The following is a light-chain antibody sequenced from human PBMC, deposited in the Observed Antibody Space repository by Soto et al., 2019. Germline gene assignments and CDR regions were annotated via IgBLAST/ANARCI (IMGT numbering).Light chain of an antibody. CDR2: GNS. V-gene: IGLV1-40*01. J-gene: IGLJ1*01. Sequence: QSVLTQPPSVSGAPGQRVTLSCTGSSSNIGAGYDVHWYQQIPGTAPKLLIYGNSNRPSGVPDRFSGSKSGTSASLAITGLQAEDEADYACQSYDSSLSAPYVFGTGTKVTVL. CDR3: QSYDSSLSAPYV. CDR1: SSNIGAGYD.